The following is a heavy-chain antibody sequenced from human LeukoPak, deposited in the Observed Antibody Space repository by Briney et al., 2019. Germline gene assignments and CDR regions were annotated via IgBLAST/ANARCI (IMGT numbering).Heavy chain of an antibody. Sequence: GASVKVSCKASGYTFTSYDINWVRQATGQGLEWMGWLNPHSGNTGYAQKFQGRVTMTRNTSISTAYMELSSLRSEDTAVYYCARFSSSSWYYFDYWGQGILVTVSS. D-gene: IGHD6-13*01. V-gene: IGHV1-8*01. J-gene: IGHJ4*02. CDR1: GYTFTSYD. CDR3: ARFSSSSWYYFDY. CDR2: LNPHSGNT.